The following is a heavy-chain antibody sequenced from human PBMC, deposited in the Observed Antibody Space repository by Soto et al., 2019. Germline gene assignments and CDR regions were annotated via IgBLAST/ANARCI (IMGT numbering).Heavy chain of an antibody. CDR2: LYWDDTR. Sequence: QITLKESSPTLVKPTQTLTLTCSFSGFSLYTGGVGVGWIRQPPGKALEWLALLYWDDTRRYNPSLKNTLTIAKDASEKQVVLTVTDMGPVDTGTYFCAHYTTDTYFDVWGKGATVTVSS. J-gene: IGHJ6*04. CDR3: AHYTTDTYFDV. V-gene: IGHV2-5*02. CDR1: GFSLYTGGVG. D-gene: IGHD1-1*01.